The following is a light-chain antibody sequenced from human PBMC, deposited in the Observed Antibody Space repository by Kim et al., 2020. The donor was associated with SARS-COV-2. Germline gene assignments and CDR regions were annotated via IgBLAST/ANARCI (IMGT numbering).Light chain of an antibody. CDR2: DIA. CDR1: TGAVTCGHF. J-gene: IGLJ2*01. V-gene: IGLV7-46*01. CDR3: LLYYSGVRV. Sequence: PRRTVTLTCGSSTGAVTCGHFPYWFQHKPGQAPSTLIYDIAQRHSWTPARFSGSLLGDKAALTLSGAQPEDEADYYCLLYYSGVRVFGGGTQLTVL.